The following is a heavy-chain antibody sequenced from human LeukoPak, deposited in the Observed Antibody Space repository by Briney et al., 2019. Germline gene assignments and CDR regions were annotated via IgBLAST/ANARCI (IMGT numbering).Heavy chain of an antibody. J-gene: IGHJ5*02. D-gene: IGHD6-6*01. CDR1: GGSISTSNYY. CDR2: IYYSGST. V-gene: IGHV4-39*07. Sequence: SETLSLTCTVSGGSISTSNYYWGWIRQPPGEGLEWIGSIYYSGSTYYNTSLKCRVTISVDTSKNQFSLKLSSVTAADTAVYYCARVSIEYSSSLISNWFDPWGQGTLVTVSS. CDR3: ARVSIEYSSSLISNWFDP.